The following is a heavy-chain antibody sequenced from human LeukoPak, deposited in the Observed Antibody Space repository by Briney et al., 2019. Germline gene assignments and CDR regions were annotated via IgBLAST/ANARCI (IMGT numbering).Heavy chain of an antibody. J-gene: IGHJ6*02. CDR1: GYTFTGYY. Sequence: ASVKVSCKASGYTFTGYYMHWVRQAPGQGLEWMGWINPNSGGTNYAQKVQGRVTMTRDTSISAAYMELSRLRSDDTAVYYCARDGDYTDYGMDVWGQGTTVTVSS. CDR3: ARDGDYTDYGMDV. CDR2: INPNSGGT. D-gene: IGHD4-11*01. V-gene: IGHV1-2*02.